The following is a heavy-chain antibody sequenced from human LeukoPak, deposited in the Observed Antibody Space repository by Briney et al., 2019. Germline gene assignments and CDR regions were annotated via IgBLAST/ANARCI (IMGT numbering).Heavy chain of an antibody. D-gene: IGHD5-12*01. Sequence: GGSLRLSCAASGFTISSNYMNWVRQAPGKGLEWVSVISTGGSAYYANSVKGRFTISRDYTKNTLYLQMNSLRAEDTAVYYCARVSGYSGYDTPDYWGQGTLVTVSS. CDR3: ARVSGYSGYDTPDY. CDR1: GFTISSNY. V-gene: IGHV3-66*01. CDR2: ISTGGSA. J-gene: IGHJ4*02.